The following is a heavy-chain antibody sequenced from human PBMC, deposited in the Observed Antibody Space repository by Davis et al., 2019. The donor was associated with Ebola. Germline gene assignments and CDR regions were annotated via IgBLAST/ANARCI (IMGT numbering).Heavy chain of an antibody. Sequence: GESLKISCAASGFTFSESAIHWFRQASGRGLEWVGRIRDKANNYATAYTPSVKGRFTISRDDSKNTAYLQMNSLKTEDTAVYYCTTSDYIWGSLIDYWGQGTLVTVSS. CDR2: IRDKANNYAT. CDR1: GFTFSESA. D-gene: IGHD3-16*01. V-gene: IGHV3-73*01. CDR3: TTSDYIWGSLIDY. J-gene: IGHJ4*02.